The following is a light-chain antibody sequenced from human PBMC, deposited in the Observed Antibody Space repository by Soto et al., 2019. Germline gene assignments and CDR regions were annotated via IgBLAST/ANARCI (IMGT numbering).Light chain of an antibody. CDR2: DAS. J-gene: IGKJ4*01. V-gene: IGKV3-11*01. CDR3: QSRVT. Sequence: EMVLTQSPATLSLSPGDRATLSCRASQSVSSYLAWYQQKPGQAPRLLIYDASNRATGIPARFSGSGSGTDFILTISSLESEDFAVYYCQSRVTFGGGTKVEIK. CDR1: QSVSSY.